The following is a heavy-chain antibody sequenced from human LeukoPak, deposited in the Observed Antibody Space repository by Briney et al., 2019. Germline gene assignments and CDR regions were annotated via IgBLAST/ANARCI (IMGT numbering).Heavy chain of an antibody. CDR2: IKEDGSET. CDR3: ARDVGRFCTRGSCFSDA. V-gene: IGHV3-7*05. Sequence: GGSLRLSCAGSGXPFNTYWVSWIRQAPGKGLQWLGNIKEDGSETYYVGSLKGRLTISRDNATNSSFLEMSSLGVEDTAVYYCARDVGRFCTRGSCFSDAWGQGTLVTVSS. D-gene: IGHD2-15*01. J-gene: IGHJ5*02. CDR1: GXPFNTYW.